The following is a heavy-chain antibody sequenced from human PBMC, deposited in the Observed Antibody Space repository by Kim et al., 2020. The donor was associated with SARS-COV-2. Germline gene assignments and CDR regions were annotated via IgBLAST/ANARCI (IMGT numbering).Heavy chain of an antibody. V-gene: IGHV6-1*01. D-gene: IGHD6-13*01. J-gene: IGHJ3*02. Sequence: DYAVSLKSRITINPDTSKTQFSLQLNTVTPEDTAVYYCARRRSSSGAFDIWGQGTMVTVSS. CDR3: ARRRSSSGAFDI.